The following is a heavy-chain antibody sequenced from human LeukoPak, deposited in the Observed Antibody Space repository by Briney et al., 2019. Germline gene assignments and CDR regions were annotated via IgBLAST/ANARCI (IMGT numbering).Heavy chain of an antibody. CDR2: ISSDGSNK. CDR3: AKDFAYYYGSGSTIYYYYYMDV. D-gene: IGHD3-10*01. V-gene: IGHV3-30*18. Sequence: GRSLRLSCAAPGFTFSSYGMHWVRQAPGKGLERVALISSDGSNKYYADSVKGRFTISRDNSKNTLYLQMNSLRAEDTAVYYCAKDFAYYYGSGSTIYYYYYMDVWGKGTTVTVSS. CDR1: GFTFSSYG. J-gene: IGHJ6*03.